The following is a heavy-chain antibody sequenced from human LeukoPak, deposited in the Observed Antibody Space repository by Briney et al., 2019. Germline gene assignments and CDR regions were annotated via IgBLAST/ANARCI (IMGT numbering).Heavy chain of an antibody. Sequence: SVKVSCKASGGTFSSYAISWVRQAPGRGLEWMGRIIPILGIANYAQKFQGRVTITADKSTSTAYMELSSLRSEDTAVYYCASSHVRGLGGYDSIITTFDYWGQGTLVTVSS. D-gene: IGHD5-12*01. J-gene: IGHJ4*02. CDR1: GGTFSSYA. V-gene: IGHV1-69*04. CDR2: IIPILGIA. CDR3: ASSHVRGLGGYDSIITTFDY.